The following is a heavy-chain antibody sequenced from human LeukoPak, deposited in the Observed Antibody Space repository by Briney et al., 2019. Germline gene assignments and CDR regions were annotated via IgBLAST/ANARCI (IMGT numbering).Heavy chain of an antibody. J-gene: IGHJ5*02. CDR1: GFTFSSFG. V-gene: IGHV3-30*18. CDR3: AKHLEAASFSWFDP. Sequence: PGRSLRLSCAASGFTFSSFGMHWVRQAPGKGLEWVAVISYNGRDKYYADSVEGRVAISRDNSKNTLYLQMNSLTAEDTAGYYCAKHLEAASFSWFDPWGQGTLVTVSS. CDR2: ISYNGRDK. D-gene: IGHD6-13*01.